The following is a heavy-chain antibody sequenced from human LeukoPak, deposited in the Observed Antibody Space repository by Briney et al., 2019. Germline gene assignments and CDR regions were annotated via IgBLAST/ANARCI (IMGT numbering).Heavy chain of an antibody. V-gene: IGHV1-2*02. Sequence: ASVKVSCKASGYTFTDYYMHWVRQAPGQGLEWMGWINAKSGDTKYAQKFQARVTMTRDTSITTTYMEVSRLGSDDTAVYYCARQNTGQLDYWGQGTLVTVSS. D-gene: IGHD2-8*02. CDR3: ARQNTGQLDY. CDR1: GYTFTDYY. J-gene: IGHJ4*02. CDR2: INAKSGDT.